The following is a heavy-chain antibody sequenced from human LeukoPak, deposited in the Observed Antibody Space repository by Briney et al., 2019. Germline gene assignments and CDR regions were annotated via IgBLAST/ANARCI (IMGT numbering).Heavy chain of an antibody. D-gene: IGHD3-10*01. J-gene: IGHJ4*02. CDR1: GFTFSSYG. Sequence: GGSLRLSCAASGFTFSSYGMQWVRQAPGKGPEWVAFIRYDGSNKYYADSVKGRFTISRDNAKNSLYLQMNSLRAEDTALYYCAKDIFTMVRGVVDYWGQGTLVTVSS. CDR2: IRYDGSNK. CDR3: AKDIFTMVRGVVDY. V-gene: IGHV3-30*02.